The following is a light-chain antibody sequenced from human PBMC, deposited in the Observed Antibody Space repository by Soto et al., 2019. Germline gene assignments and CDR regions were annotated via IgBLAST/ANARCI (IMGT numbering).Light chain of an antibody. Sequence: QSVLTQPPSVSGAPGQRVTISCTGSSSNIGAGYDVHWYHQLPGTAPKLLIFGNTNRPSGVPDRFSGSKSGTSASLAINGLQADDEANYYCHSYDSTLSASIFGGGTQLTVL. CDR3: HSYDSTLSASI. J-gene: IGLJ2*01. V-gene: IGLV1-40*01. CDR1: SSNIGAGYD. CDR2: GNT.